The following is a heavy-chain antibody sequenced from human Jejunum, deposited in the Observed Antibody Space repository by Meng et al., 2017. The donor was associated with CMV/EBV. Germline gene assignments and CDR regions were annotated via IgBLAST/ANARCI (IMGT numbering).Heavy chain of an antibody. CDR2: IYESGST. CDR1: GDYISSGDAY. V-gene: IGHV4-30-4*01. J-gene: IGHJ4*02. D-gene: IGHD1-14*01. CDR3: AREGTNSYYFDY. Sequence: CGVSGDYISSGDAYWSWRRQPPGKGMEWIGYIYESGSTSYNPSLESRVTISVDTSKNQFSLKVMSVTAADTAVYYCAREGTNSYYFDYWGQGTLVTVSS.